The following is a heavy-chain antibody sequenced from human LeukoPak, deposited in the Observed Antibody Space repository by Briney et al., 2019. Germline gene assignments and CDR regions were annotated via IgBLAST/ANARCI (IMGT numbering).Heavy chain of an antibody. Sequence: IRQPAGKGLEGIGRIYTSGSTNYNPSLKSRVTMSVDTSKNQFSLKLSSVTAADTAVYYCAREYCTNGVCLDYWGQGTLVTVSS. J-gene: IGHJ4*02. CDR2: IYTSGST. CDR3: AREYCTNGVCLDY. V-gene: IGHV4-4*07. D-gene: IGHD2-8*01.